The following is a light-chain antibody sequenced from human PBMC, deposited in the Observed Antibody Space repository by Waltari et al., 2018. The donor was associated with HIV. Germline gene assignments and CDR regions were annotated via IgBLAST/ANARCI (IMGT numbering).Light chain of an antibody. V-gene: IGLV3-1*01. CDR1: KLGDKY. CDR2: QDA. CDR3: QGWDSSTPI. Sequence: SSELTQPPSVSVSPGQTAIITCSGDKLGDKYASWYQPRPGPSPVLVIYQDAKRPAGIPERFSGSNSGNTATLTISGTQPMDEADYYCQGWDSSTPIFGGGTNLSVL. J-gene: IGLJ2*01.